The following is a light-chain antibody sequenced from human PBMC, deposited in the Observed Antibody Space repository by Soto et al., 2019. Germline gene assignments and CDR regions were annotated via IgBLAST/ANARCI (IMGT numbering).Light chain of an antibody. CDR3: QQAYSVPQVT. Sequence: DIQMTQSPSSLSASVGDRVTITCRASQSVRSNLNWYQQKPGKAPKLLISSASSLQSGVPSRFRSSGSGTDFTLTISSLVAEDFATYHCQQAYSVPQVTFDPGTKVHIK. J-gene: IGKJ3*01. CDR1: QSVRSN. V-gene: IGKV1-39*01. CDR2: SAS.